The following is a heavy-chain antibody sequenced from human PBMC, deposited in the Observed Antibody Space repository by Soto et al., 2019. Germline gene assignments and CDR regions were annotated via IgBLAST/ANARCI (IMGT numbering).Heavy chain of an antibody. Sequence: QVPLVQSGAEVKKPGSSVTVSCKASGGTFSSYAIHWVRQAPGQGVEWMGGIIPMYGPAKYAQRFQGRVTITADDSTTTVYMELTSLTSQDTAVYYCARVTSMVRGVIDNWFDPWGHGTLVTVSS. CDR1: GGTFSSYA. V-gene: IGHV1-69*01. J-gene: IGHJ5*02. CDR3: ARVTSMVRGVIDNWFDP. CDR2: IIPMYGPA. D-gene: IGHD3-10*01.